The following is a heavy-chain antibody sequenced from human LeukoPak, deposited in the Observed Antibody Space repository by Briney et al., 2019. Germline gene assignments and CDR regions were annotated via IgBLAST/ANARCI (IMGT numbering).Heavy chain of an antibody. CDR2: ISYDGRKN. Sequence: GGSLRLSCAVSGFIFSNHGMLWVRQAPGKGLEWVSVISYDGRKNYYADSVKGRFTISRDNSKNTLYLQMNSLRAEDTALYYCAKENTNAMDYFDYWGQGTLVTVSS. CDR3: AKENTNAMDYFDY. CDR1: GFIFSNHG. J-gene: IGHJ4*02. V-gene: IGHV3-30*18.